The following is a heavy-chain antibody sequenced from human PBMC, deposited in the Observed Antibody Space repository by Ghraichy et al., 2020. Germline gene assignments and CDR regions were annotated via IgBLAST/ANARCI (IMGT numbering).Heavy chain of an antibody. D-gene: IGHD5-24*01. J-gene: IGHJ6*02. V-gene: IGHV4-59*01. Sequence: SETLSLTCTVSGGSISSYYWSWIRQPPGKGLEWIGYIYYSGSTNYNPSLKSRVTISVDTSKNQFSLKLSSVTAADTAVYYCARDRGQVLYYYGMDVWGQGTTVTVSS. CDR3: ARDRGQVLYYYGMDV. CDR1: GGSISSYY. CDR2: IYYSGST.